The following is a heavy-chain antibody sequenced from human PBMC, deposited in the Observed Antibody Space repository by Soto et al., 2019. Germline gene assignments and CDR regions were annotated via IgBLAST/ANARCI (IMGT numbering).Heavy chain of an antibody. V-gene: IGHV3-74*01. CDR1: GFTFSNYW. D-gene: IGHD4-17*01. CDR2: IDHDGPT. Sequence: EVQLVESGGGLVQPGGSLRLSCAGSGFTFSNYWMHWVRQAPGKGLEWVSRIDHDGPTDYADSVRGRYTIYRDNAENTLHLPMKRLSRGGRAVYYCIRGRNGYYWGRGTLVTVSS. CDR3: IRGRNGYY. J-gene: IGHJ4*02.